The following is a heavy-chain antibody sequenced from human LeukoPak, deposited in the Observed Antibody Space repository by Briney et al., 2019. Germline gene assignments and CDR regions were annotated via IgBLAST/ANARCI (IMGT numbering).Heavy chain of an antibody. J-gene: IGHJ4*02. D-gene: IGHD2-15*01. CDR3: ARDRGWPAIHFDL. V-gene: IGHV3-23*01. CDR2: ISASGGST. CDR1: GFTFSSSA. Sequence: GGSLRLSCAASGFTFSSSAMSWVRQVPGKGLEWVSGISASGGSTSYADSVRGRFTISRDNSKNTLDLQMNSLRAEDTAVYYCARDRGWPAIHFDLWGQGTLVTVSS.